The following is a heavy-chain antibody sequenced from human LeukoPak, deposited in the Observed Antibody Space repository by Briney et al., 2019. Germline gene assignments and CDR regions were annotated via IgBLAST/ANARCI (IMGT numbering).Heavy chain of an antibody. Sequence: GRSLRLSCAASGFTFSSYAMHWVRQAPGKGQEWVAVISYDGSNKYYADSVKGRFTISRDNSKNTLYLQMNSLRAEDTAVYYCAREMATSNSYYYYGMDVWGQGTTVTVSS. D-gene: IGHD5-24*01. J-gene: IGHJ6*02. CDR2: ISYDGSNK. CDR3: AREMATSNSYYYYGMDV. CDR1: GFTFSSYA. V-gene: IGHV3-30-3*01.